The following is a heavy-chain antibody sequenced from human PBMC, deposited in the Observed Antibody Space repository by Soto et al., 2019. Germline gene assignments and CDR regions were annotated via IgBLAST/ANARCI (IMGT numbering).Heavy chain of an antibody. CDR1: GFTFSNAW. Sequence: TGGSLRLSCAASGFTFSNAWMSWVRQAPGKGLEWVGRIKSKTDGGTTDYAAPVKGRFTISRDDSKNTLYLQMNSLKTEDTAVYYCTTDVIIVAMIRDYWGQGTLVTVSS. CDR3: TTDVIIVAMIRDY. D-gene: IGHD5-12*01. J-gene: IGHJ4*02. V-gene: IGHV3-15*01. CDR2: IKSKTDGGTT.